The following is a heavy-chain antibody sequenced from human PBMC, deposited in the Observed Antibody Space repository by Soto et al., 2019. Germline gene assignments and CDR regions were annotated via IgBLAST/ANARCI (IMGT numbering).Heavy chain of an antibody. CDR2: ISGSGGST. CDR1: GFTFSSYA. V-gene: IGHV3-23*01. D-gene: IGHD3-22*01. CDR3: AKDRFRDYYDTSVSWFDP. J-gene: IGHJ5*02. Sequence: GVSLRLSCAASGFTFSSYAMSCVRQAPGKGLKWISAISGSGGSTYYADSVKGRFTISRDNSKNTLSLQMNSLRAEDTAVYYFAKDRFRDYYDTSVSWFDPWGQGTLVTVSS.